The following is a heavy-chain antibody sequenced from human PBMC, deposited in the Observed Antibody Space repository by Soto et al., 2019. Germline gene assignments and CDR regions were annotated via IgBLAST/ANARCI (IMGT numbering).Heavy chain of an antibody. D-gene: IGHD6-19*01. V-gene: IGHV3-11*06. CDR2: ISSSSSYT. CDR1: GFTFSDYY. Sequence: LRLSCAASGFTFSDYYMSRIRQAPGKGLEWVSYISSSSSYTNYADSVKGRFTISRDNAKNSLYLQMNSLRAEDTAVYYCARRSSGWYGVGYWGQGTLVTVSS. J-gene: IGHJ4*02. CDR3: ARRSSGWYGVGY.